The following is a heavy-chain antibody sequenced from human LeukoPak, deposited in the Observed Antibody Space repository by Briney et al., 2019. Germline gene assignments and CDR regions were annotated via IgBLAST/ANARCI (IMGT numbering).Heavy chain of an antibody. CDR3: AREGGSYSNYFDY. J-gene: IGHJ4*02. CDR1: GFIFSNYG. D-gene: IGHD1-26*01. V-gene: IGHV3-74*01. CDR2: IYSDEIST. Sequence: PGGSLRLSCAASGFIFSNYGMTWVRQAPGKGLVWVSRIYSDEISTSYADSVKGRFTISRDNAKNTLYLQMNSLKAEDTAIYYCAREGGSYSNYFDYWGQGTLVTVSS.